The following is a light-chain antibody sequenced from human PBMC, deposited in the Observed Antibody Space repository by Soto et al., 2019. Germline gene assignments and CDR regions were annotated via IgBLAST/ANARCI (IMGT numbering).Light chain of an antibody. CDR2: GAS. Sequence: EIVMTQSPATLSVSPGERATLSCRASQTVSSNLAWYQQKPGQAPRLLISGASTRVTTIPARFSGSGSGTEFTLTISSLQSEDFAVYYCQQYNEWPLTFGGGTEVKIK. J-gene: IGKJ4*01. CDR3: QQYNEWPLT. V-gene: IGKV3-15*01. CDR1: QTVSSN.